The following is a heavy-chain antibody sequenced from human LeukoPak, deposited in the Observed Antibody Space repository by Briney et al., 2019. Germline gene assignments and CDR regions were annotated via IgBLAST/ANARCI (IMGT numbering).Heavy chain of an antibody. CDR2: ISGSGGNT. D-gene: IGHD1-26*01. CDR3: AKRVGPTGQRDPLFDY. Sequence: GGSLRLSCAASGFSFSSYAMSWVRQAPGKGLERVAHISGSGGNTYYADSVKGRFTISRDNSKNTLNLQMNSLRAEDTAVYYCAKRVGPTGQRDPLFDYWGQGTLVIVSS. J-gene: IGHJ4*02. V-gene: IGHV3-23*01. CDR1: GFSFSSYA.